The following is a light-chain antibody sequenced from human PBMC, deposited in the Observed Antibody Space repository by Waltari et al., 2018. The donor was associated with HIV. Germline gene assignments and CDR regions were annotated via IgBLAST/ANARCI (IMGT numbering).Light chain of an antibody. V-gene: IGLV3-21*02. J-gene: IGLJ2*01. CDR2: DDG. CDR1: NIGNKS. CDR3: QIWNDNTDHPDAV. Sequence: SYVLPQPPSVSVAPGQTARITCGENNIGNKSVHWYQQKAGQAPVLVVYDDGDRPSGIPERFSGSNSGNTATLTINRVEAGDEADYYCQIWNDNTDHPDAVFGGGSKLTVL.